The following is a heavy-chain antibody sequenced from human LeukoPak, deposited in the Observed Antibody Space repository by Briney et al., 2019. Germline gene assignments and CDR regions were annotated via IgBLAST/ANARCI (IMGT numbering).Heavy chain of an antibody. V-gene: IGHV4-31*03. Sequence: PSETLSLTCTVSGGSISSGGYYWSWIRQHPGKGLEWIGYIYYSGSTYYNPSLKSRVTISVDTSKNQFSLKLSSVTAADTAVYYCARDRYQLERRVSYGMDVRGQGTTVTVSS. CDR2: IYYSGST. J-gene: IGHJ6*02. CDR3: ARDRYQLERRVSYGMDV. CDR1: GGSISSGGYY. D-gene: IGHD1-1*01.